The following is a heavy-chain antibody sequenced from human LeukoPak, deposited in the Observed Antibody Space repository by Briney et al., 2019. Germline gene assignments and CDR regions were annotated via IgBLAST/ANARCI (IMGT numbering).Heavy chain of an antibody. V-gene: IGHV3-21*01. Sequence: GGSLRLSSAPSVFTFTGYSMNWVRPAPGKGLGWVSSISSSRIYIYYADSVKGRFTISRDNDKNSLYLQMNSLRAEDTAVYYCAREELAAAGTVDYWGQGTLVTVSS. CDR2: ISSSRIYI. CDR3: AREELAAAGTVDY. J-gene: IGHJ4*02. CDR1: VFTFTGYS. D-gene: IGHD6-13*01.